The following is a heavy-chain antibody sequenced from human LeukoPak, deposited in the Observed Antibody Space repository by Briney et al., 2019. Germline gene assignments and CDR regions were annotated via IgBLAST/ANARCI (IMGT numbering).Heavy chain of an antibody. V-gene: IGHV1-69*13. CDR2: IIPIFGTA. J-gene: IGHJ4*02. CDR3: ARASGIVVVPAAFDY. Sequence: AASVKVSCKATGGTFSSYAISWVRQAPGQGLEWMGGIIPIFGTANYAQKFQGRVTITADESTSTAYMELSSLRTVDTAVYYCARASGIVVVPAAFDYWGQGTLVTVSS. CDR1: GGTFSSYA. D-gene: IGHD2-2*01.